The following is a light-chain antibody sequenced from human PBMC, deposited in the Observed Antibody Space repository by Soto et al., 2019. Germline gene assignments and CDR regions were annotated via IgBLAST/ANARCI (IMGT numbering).Light chain of an antibody. CDR2: DVS. J-gene: IGLJ2*01. CDR1: SSDVGGYNY. V-gene: IGLV2-14*01. CDR3: SSYTSGSTPVI. Sequence: QPVLTQPASVSGSPGQSITISCSGTSSDVGGYNYVSWYQQHPGKAPKLIIYDVSNRPSGVSNRFSGSKSGNTASLTISGLQAEDEADYSCSSYTSGSTPVIFGGGTQLTVL.